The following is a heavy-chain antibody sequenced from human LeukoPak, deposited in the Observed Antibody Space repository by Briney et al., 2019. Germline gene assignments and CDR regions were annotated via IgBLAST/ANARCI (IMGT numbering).Heavy chain of an antibody. J-gene: IGHJ6*02. Sequence: PSETLSLTCTVSGGSISSYYWSWIRQPPGKGLEWIGYIYYSGSTNYNPSLKSRVTISVDTSKNQFSLKLSSVTAADTAVYYCARLAAAGSYYYYGMDVWGQGTTVTVSS. CDR3: ARLAAAGSYYYYGMDV. CDR1: GGSISSYY. V-gene: IGHV4-59*08. D-gene: IGHD6-13*01. CDR2: IYYSGST.